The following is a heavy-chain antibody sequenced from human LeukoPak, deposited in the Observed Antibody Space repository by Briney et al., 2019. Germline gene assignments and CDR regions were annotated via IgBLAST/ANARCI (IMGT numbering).Heavy chain of an antibody. Sequence: SETLSLTCTASGGSLSSYYWSWIRQPPGKGLEWIGYIYYSGSTNYNPSLKSRVTISVDTSKNQFSLKLSSVTAADTAVYYCARTTEGGYTYNYFYYYYMDVWGKGTTVTISS. D-gene: IGHD5-18*01. J-gene: IGHJ6*03. CDR1: GGSLSSYY. V-gene: IGHV4-59*01. CDR3: ARTTEGGYTYNYFYYYYMDV. CDR2: IYYSGST.